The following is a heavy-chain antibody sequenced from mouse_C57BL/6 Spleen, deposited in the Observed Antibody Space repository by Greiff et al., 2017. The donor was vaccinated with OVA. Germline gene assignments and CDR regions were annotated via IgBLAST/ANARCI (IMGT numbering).Heavy chain of an antibody. D-gene: IGHD1-1*01. CDR2: IWGGGST. CDR3: AKHGDYYGSSYDAMDY. V-gene: IGHV2-9*01. Sequence: VQLVESGPGLVAPSQSLSITCTVSGFSLTSSGVDWVRQPPGKGLEWLGVIWGGGSTNYNSALMSRLSISKDNSKSQVFLKMNSLQTDDTAKYYCAKHGDYYGSSYDAMDYWGQGTSVTVSS. CDR1: GFSLTSSG. J-gene: IGHJ4*01.